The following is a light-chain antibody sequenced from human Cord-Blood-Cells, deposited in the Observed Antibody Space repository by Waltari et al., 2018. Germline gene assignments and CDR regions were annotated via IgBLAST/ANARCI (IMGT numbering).Light chain of an antibody. V-gene: IGLV2-14*01. J-gene: IGLJ3*02. CDR2: DVS. CDR1: SSDVGGYNY. Sequence: QSALTQPASVSGSPGQSITISCTGTSSDVGGYNYVSWYQQHPGKAPKLMIYDVSKRPSGVSNRLSGSKSGNTASLTISGLQAEDEADYYCSSYTSSSTLWVFGGGTKLTVL. CDR3: SSYTSSSTLWV.